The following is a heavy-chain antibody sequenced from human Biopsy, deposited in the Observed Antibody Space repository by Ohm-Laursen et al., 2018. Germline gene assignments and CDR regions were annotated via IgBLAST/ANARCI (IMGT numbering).Heavy chain of an antibody. CDR1: GFTFQDHA. J-gene: IGHJ4*02. CDR2: ISWNSGSI. CDR3: AGLGELHGLWYFDF. D-gene: IGHD2-21*01. Sequence: SLRLSCAASGFTFQDHAMHWVRQAPGKGLEWVSGISWNSGSINYAVSVQGRFTISRDNAKNSLYLQMNSLRVEDTALYFCAGLGELHGLWYFDFWGQGALVTVSS. V-gene: IGHV3-9*01.